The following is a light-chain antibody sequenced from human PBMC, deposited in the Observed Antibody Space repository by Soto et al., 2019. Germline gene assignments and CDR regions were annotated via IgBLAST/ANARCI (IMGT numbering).Light chain of an antibody. J-gene: IGKJ1*01. V-gene: IGKV3-20*01. Sequence: EIVLTQSPATLSLSPGERATLSCRASQSVSSYLAWYQQKPGQSPRLLMSGASRRATGVPDRFSGSGSGTDFTLTISRLEPEDFAVYYCQHYGHALWAFGQGTKVDI. CDR1: QSVSSY. CDR2: GAS. CDR3: QHYGHALWA.